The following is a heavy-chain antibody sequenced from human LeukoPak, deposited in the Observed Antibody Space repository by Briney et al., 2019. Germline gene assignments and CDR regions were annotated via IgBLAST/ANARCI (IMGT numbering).Heavy chain of an antibody. CDR1: GFTFDDYA. Sequence: GSLRLSCAASGFTFDDYAMNWVRQALGKGLAWVSSISSSSSYIYYADSVKGRFTISRGNAKNSLYLQMNSLRAEDTAVYYCARDYGGNSGSFGYWGQGTLVTVSS. CDR3: ARDYGGNSGSFGY. J-gene: IGHJ4*02. CDR2: ISSSSSYI. V-gene: IGHV3-21*01. D-gene: IGHD4-23*01.